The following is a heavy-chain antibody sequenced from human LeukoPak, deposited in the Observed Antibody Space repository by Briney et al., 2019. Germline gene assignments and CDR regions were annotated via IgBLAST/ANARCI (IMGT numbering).Heavy chain of an antibody. D-gene: IGHD3-9*01. CDR1: GFTFSNYA. V-gene: IGHV3-23*01. CDR3: VQWGDYDVLAGYYVPDY. CDR2: ITSSGGVT. Sequence: GRSLRLSCAASGFTFSNYAMSWVRQAPGKWLEWVSAITSSGGVTYYADSVKGRSTNSRENSKNTLYLKLNSLRAEDQAVYYWVQWGDYDVLAGYYVPDYWGQGSLVTVS. J-gene: IGHJ4*02.